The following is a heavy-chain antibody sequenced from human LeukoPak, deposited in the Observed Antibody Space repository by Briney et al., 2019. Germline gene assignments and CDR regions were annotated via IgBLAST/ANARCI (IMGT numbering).Heavy chain of an antibody. V-gene: IGHV3-66*01. D-gene: IGHD5-18*01. CDR1: GFTLSYYS. CDR3: ASLGYSYGNHHFDY. CDR2: IYSGGST. Sequence: SGGSLRLSCAASGFTLSYYSINWVRQAPGKGLEWVSVIYSGGSTYYADSVKGRFTISRDNSKNTLYLQMNSLRAEDTAVYYCASLGYSYGNHHFDYWGQGTLVTVSS. J-gene: IGHJ4*02.